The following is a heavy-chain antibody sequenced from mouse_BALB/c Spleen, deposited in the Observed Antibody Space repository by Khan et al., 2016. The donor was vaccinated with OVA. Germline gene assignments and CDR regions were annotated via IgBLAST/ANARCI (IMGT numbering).Heavy chain of an antibody. CDR3: ARDFHYYDSGGAMDN. CDR1: GYTFTSYT. CDR2: IIPSTVYT. V-gene: IGHV1-4*01. D-gene: IGHD1-1*01. Sequence: VQLQESGAELARPGASVKMSCKASGYTFTSYTMHWVKQRPGQGLEWIGYIIPSTVYTNYNQKFKDKATLTADKSSSTAYMQLSSLTSEDSVVXYCARDFHYYDSGGAMDNWGQGTSVTVSS. J-gene: IGHJ4*01.